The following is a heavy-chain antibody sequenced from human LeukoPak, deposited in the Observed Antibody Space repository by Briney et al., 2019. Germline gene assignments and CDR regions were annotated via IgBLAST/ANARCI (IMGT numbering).Heavy chain of an antibody. J-gene: IGHJ4*02. V-gene: IGHV3-7*01. CDR3: AREGTAHSGYESLDY. CDR1: GFTFSSYW. D-gene: IGHD5-12*01. CDR2: IKQDGSEK. Sequence: GGSLRLSCAASGFTFSSYWMSWVRQAPGKGLEWVANIKQDGSEKYYVDSVKGRFTISRDNAKNSPYLQMNSLRAEDTAVYYCAREGTAHSGYESLDYWGQGTLVTVSS.